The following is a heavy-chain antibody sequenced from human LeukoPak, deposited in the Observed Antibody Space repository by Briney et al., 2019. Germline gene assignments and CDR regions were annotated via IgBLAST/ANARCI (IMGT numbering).Heavy chain of an antibody. J-gene: IGHJ4*02. CDR2: ISCSGGST. V-gene: IGHV3-23*01. Sequence: GGSLRLSCAASGFTFSSYAMSWVRQAPGKGREGVSAISCSGGSTYYADSVKGRFTISRDNSKNTLYLQMNSLRAEDTAVYYCAKYSTLSRKYCSGGSGYGGEVDYWGQGTLVTVSS. D-gene: IGHD2-15*01. CDR1: GFTFSSYA. CDR3: AKYSTLSRKYCSGGSGYGGEVDY.